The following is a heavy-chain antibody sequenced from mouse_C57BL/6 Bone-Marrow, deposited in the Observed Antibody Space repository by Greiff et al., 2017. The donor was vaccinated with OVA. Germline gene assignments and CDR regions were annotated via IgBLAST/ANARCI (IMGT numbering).Heavy chain of an antibody. CDR3: TRGGGLRWYFDV. CDR2: ISSGGDYI. CDR1: GFTFSSYA. D-gene: IGHD2-4*01. Sequence: EVMLVESGEGLVKPRGSLKLSCAASGFTFSSYAMSWVRQTPEKRLEWVAYISSGGDYIYYADTVKGRFTISRDNARNTLYLQMSSLKSEDTAMYYCTRGGGLRWYFDVWGTGTTVTVSS. V-gene: IGHV5-9-1*02. J-gene: IGHJ1*03.